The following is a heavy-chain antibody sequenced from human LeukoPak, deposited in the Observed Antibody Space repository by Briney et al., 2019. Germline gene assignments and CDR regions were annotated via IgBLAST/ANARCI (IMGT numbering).Heavy chain of an antibody. CDR1: GGSTSSSNW. CDR3: ARDGRAVAEAFDI. V-gene: IGHV4-4*02. Sequence: SETRSLTCAVSGGSTSSSNWWSWVRQPPGKGLEWIGELYHSGSTNYNTSLKSRVTISVDKSKTQFSLKLSSVTAADTAVYYCARDGRAVAEAFDIWGQGTMVTVSS. D-gene: IGHD6-19*01. CDR2: LYHSGST. J-gene: IGHJ3*02.